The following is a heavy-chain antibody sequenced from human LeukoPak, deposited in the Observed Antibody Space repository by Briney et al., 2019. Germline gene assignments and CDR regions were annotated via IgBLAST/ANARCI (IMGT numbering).Heavy chain of an antibody. D-gene: IGHD3-3*01. CDR3: ARNDFWSASWFDP. Sequence: HGESLKISCKGSGYSFTSYWIGWVRQMPGKGLEWMGIIYPGDSDTRYSPPSQGQVTISADKSISTAYLQWSSLKASDTAMYYCARNDFWSASWFDPWGQGTLVTVSS. J-gene: IGHJ5*02. CDR2: IYPGDSDT. CDR1: GYSFTSYW. V-gene: IGHV5-51*01.